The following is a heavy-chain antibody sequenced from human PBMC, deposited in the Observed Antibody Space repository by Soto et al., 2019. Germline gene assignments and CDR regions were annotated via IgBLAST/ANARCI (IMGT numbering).Heavy chain of an antibody. D-gene: IGHD1-1*01. V-gene: IGHV1-8*01. J-gene: IGHJ3*02. Sequence: ASVKGSCKASGYRLSSYDVNWVRQATGQGLEWMGWMNPNSGNTGYAQKFQGRVTMARNTSISTAYMELSSLRSEDTAVYYCARVSRAETRGALDILGQGTMVTVSS. CDR3: ARVSRAETRGALDI. CDR2: MNPNSGNT. CDR1: GYRLSSYD.